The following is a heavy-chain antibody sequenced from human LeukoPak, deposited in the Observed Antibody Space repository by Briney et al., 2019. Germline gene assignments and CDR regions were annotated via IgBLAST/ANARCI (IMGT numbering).Heavy chain of an antibody. J-gene: IGHJ4*02. CDR3: AGRLTYSYAIDY. CDR2: IYYRGSS. CDR1: GFSICGYY. V-gene: IGHV4-59*01. Sequence: PSETLFFTCSVSGFSICGYYWNWIRQPPGQGLEWIGHIYYRGSSSYNPSLSSRVTISVDTSKNQFSLRLSSVTVADTAMYYCAGRLTYSYAIDYWGQGTLVTVSS. D-gene: IGHD5-18*01.